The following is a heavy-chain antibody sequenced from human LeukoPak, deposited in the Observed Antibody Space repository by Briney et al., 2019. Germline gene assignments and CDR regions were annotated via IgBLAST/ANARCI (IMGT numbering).Heavy chain of an antibody. Sequence: SETLSLTCTVSGGSISSSSYYWGWIRQPPGNGLEWIGCIYYSGSTYYNPSLKSRVTISVDTSKNQFSLKLSSVTAADTAVYYCARGGRVGAMMVRGVAFDYWGQGTLVTVSS. CDR2: IYYSGST. D-gene: IGHD3-10*01. CDR1: GGSISSSSYY. V-gene: IGHV4-39*07. J-gene: IGHJ4*02. CDR3: ARGGRVGAMMVRGVAFDY.